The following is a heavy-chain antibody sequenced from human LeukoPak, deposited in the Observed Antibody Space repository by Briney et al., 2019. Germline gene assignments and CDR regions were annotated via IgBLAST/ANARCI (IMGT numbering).Heavy chain of an antibody. D-gene: IGHD5-24*01. CDR1: GGSISSSSYY. Sequence: TETLSLTCTVSGGSISSSSYYWGWIRQPPGKGLEWIGSIYYSGSTYYNPSLKSRATISVDTSKNQFSLKLSSVTAADTAVYYCARHELSGRWLLDYWGQGTLVTVSS. V-gene: IGHV4-39*01. J-gene: IGHJ4*02. CDR2: IYYSGST. CDR3: ARHELSGRWLLDY.